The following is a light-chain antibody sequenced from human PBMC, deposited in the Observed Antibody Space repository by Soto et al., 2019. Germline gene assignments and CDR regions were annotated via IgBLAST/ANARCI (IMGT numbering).Light chain of an antibody. J-gene: IGKJ5*01. CDR3: QQYGTSEII. V-gene: IGKV3-20*01. CDR1: QTLSNSF. Sequence: EIVLTQSPGTLSLSPGERATLSCRAIQTLSNSFIAWYQQKHGQAPRLLIYDTSSRATGVPDRYSASGSGTDLTITISRLEPEDFEVFFGQQYGTSEIIFGQGTRLEIK. CDR2: DTS.